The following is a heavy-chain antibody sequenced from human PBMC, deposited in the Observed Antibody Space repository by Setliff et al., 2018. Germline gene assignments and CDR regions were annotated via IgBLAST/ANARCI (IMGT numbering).Heavy chain of an antibody. Sequence: GASVKVSCKASGYTFTGYYMHWVRQAPGQGLEWMGWINPNSGGTNYAQKFQGWVTMTRDTSISTAYMELSRLRSDDTAVYYCARGRDFWSGYLVYWGQGTLVTSPQ. J-gene: IGHJ4*02. V-gene: IGHV1-2*04. CDR3: ARGRDFWSGYLVY. D-gene: IGHD3-3*01. CDR2: INPNSGGT. CDR1: GYTFTGYY.